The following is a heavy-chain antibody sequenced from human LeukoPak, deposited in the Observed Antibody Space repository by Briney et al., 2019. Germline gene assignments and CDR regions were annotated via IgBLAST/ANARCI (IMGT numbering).Heavy chain of an antibody. J-gene: IGHJ6*02. D-gene: IGHD4-17*01. CDR2: INPSGGST. CDR3: ARGDYGDYGGHLYYGMDV. Sequence: GASVKVSCKASGYTFTSYYMHWVRQAPGQGLEWMGIINPSGGSTSYAQKFQGWVTMTRDTSISTAYMELSRLRSDDTAVYYCARGDYGDYGGHLYYGMDVWGQGTTVTVSS. CDR1: GYTFTSYY. V-gene: IGHV1-46*01.